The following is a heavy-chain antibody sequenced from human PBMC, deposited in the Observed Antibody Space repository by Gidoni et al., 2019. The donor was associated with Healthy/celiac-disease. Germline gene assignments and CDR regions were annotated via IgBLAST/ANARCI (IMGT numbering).Heavy chain of an antibody. CDR3: ARVSSTMGRGVIIEGGLDY. J-gene: IGHJ4*02. V-gene: IGHV3-30-3*01. CDR2: ISYDGSNK. CDR1: TFSSYA. D-gene: IGHD3-10*01. Sequence: TFSSYAMHWVRQAPGKGLEWVAVISYDGSNKYYADSVKGRFTISRDNSKNTLYLQMNSLRAEDTAVYYCARVSSTMGRGVIIEGGLDYWGQGTLVTVSS.